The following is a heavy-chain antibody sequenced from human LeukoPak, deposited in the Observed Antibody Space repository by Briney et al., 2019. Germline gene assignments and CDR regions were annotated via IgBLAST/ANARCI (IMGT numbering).Heavy chain of an antibody. Sequence: KPGGPLRLSCAASGFTFSNVWMSWVRQGPGKRLEWIGRIRSKTYVGTTEYAAPVKGRFTISRDDSKNTLYLQMNSIKTEDTAVYYCTTDDSLYGATLDYWGRGTLVTVSS. J-gene: IGHJ4*02. CDR3: TTDDSLYGATLDY. CDR2: IRSKTYVGTT. D-gene: IGHD4/OR15-4a*01. V-gene: IGHV3-15*01. CDR1: GFTFSNVW.